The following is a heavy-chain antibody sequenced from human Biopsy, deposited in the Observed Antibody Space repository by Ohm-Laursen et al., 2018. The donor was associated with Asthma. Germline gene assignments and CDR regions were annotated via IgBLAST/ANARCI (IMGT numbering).Heavy chain of an antibody. CDR3: ARDPHNSYLAPLRTKFNYYYYSMDV. V-gene: IGHV1-69*13. CDR1: GGTFSSYA. Sequence: ASVKVSCNASGGTFSSYAISWVRQAPGQGLEWMGGIIPIFGTANYAQKFQGRVTITADESTSTAYMELSSLRSEDTAVYYCARDPHNSYLAPLRTKFNYYYYSMDVWGQGTTVTVSS. J-gene: IGHJ6*02. D-gene: IGHD1-7*01. CDR2: IIPIFGTA.